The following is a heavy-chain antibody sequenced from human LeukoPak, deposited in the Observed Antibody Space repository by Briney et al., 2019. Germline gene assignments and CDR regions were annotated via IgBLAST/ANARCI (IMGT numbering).Heavy chain of an antibody. J-gene: IGHJ4*02. V-gene: IGHV4-31*03. CDR3: ASNYDSSGYYFDY. D-gene: IGHD3-22*01. CDR1: GGSISSGGYY. Sequence: SETLSLTCTVSGGSISSGGYYWSWIRQHPGKGLEWIGYIYYSGSTYYNPSLKSRVTLSVDTSKNQFSLKLSSVTAADTAVYYCASNYDSSGYYFDYWGQGTLVTVSS. CDR2: IYYSGST.